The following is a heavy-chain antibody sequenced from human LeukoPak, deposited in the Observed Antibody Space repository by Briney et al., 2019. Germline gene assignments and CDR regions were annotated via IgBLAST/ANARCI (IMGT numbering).Heavy chain of an antibody. J-gene: IGHJ6*02. CDR2: IYTSGST. V-gene: IGHV4-4*07. CDR1: GGSTSSYY. Sequence: PSETLSPTCTVTGGSTSSYYWSWVRLPAGKGLEWIGRIYTSGSTDYSPSLRSRVTMSVDTSKNQFSLKLISVTAADTAVYYCAREYSRSSYYYYYAMDVWGQGTTVTVSS. CDR3: AREYSRSSYYYYYAMDV. D-gene: IGHD6-6*01.